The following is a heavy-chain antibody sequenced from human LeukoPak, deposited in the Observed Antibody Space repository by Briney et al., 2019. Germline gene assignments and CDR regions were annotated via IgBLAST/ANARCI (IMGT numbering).Heavy chain of an antibody. CDR3: ARYMEDFWSVPIGYFDY. D-gene: IGHD3-3*01. CDR2: INPNSGGT. Sequence: ASVKVSCKASGYTFTGYYMHWVRQAPGQGLEWMGWINPNSGGTNYAQKFQGRVTMTRDTSISTAYMELSRLRSDDTAVYYCARYMEDFWSVPIGYFDYWGQGTLVTVSS. V-gene: IGHV1-2*02. CDR1: GYTFTGYY. J-gene: IGHJ4*02.